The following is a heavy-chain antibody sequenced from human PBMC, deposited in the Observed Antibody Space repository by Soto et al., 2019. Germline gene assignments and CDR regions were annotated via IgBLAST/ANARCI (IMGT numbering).Heavy chain of an antibody. D-gene: IGHD2-21*01. CDR2: IYYSGST. CDR3: ARDRNYCGGECFDAFVI. Sequence: SETLSLTCTVSGGSISSYYWSWIRQPPGKGLEWIGYIYYSGSTNYNPSLKSRVTISVDTSKNQFSLKLSSVTAADTAVYYCARDRNYCGGECFDAFVIWAQGTMDTVSS. V-gene: IGHV4-59*01. J-gene: IGHJ3*02. CDR1: GGSISSYY.